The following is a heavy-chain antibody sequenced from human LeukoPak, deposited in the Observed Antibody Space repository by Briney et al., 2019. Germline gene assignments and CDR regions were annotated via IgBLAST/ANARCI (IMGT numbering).Heavy chain of an antibody. CDR1: GFTVSSNY. J-gene: IGHJ4*02. Sequence: PGGSLRLSCAASGFTVSSNYMSWVRQAPGKGLEWVSVIYSGGSTYYADSVKGRFTISRDNSKNTLYLQMNSLRAEDTAVYYCARVDILTGYSLGYWGQGTLVTVSS. CDR2: IYSGGST. D-gene: IGHD3-9*01. CDR3: ARVDILTGYSLGY. V-gene: IGHV3-53*01.